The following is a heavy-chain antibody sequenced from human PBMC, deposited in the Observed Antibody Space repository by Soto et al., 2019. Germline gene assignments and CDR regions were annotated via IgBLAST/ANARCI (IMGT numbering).Heavy chain of an antibody. CDR3: ARDRGPAGGGACDI. J-gene: IGHJ3*02. CDR1: GFTFSTHA. CDR2: VDVGGGST. V-gene: IGHV3-23*01. D-gene: IGHD3-10*01. Sequence: EVQLLESGGGLVQPGGSLRLSCAASGFTFSTHAMIWVRQAPGKGLNWVSTVDVGGGSTYYTDSVKGRFTVSRDNSKNTVYLQLNTLRAEDTAIYLCARDRGPAGGGACDIWGQGTMVTVSS.